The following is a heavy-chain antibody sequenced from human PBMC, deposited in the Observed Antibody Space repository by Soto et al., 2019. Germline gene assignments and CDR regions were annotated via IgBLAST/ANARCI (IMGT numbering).Heavy chain of an antibody. D-gene: IGHD3-22*01. CDR2: ISGSGGST. Sequence: GSLRLSCAASGFTFSSYAMSWVRQAPGKGLEWVSSISGSGGSTYYADSVKGRFTISRDNSKNTLYLQMNSLRAEDTAVYYCAKARYYDSTGYLYYFAYWGQGTLVTVSS. J-gene: IGHJ4*02. V-gene: IGHV3-23*01. CDR3: AKARYYDSTGYLYYFAY. CDR1: GFTFSSYA.